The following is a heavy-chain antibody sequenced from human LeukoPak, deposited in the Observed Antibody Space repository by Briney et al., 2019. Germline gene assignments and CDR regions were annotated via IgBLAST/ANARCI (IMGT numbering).Heavy chain of an antibody. Sequence: GGSLRLSCAASAFTFSDYSMNWVRQAPGKGLEWVSYISGRSSTIYYADSVKGRFTISRDNAKNSMYLQMNSLRAEDTAVYYCARDRIKSGSYYFDYWGQETLVTVSS. J-gene: IGHJ4*02. CDR2: ISGRSSTI. CDR1: AFTFSDYS. V-gene: IGHV3-48*01. D-gene: IGHD1-26*01. CDR3: ARDRIKSGSYYFDY.